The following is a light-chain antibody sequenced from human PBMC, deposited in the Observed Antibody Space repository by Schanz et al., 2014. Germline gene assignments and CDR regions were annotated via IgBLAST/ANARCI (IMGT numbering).Light chain of an antibody. CDR1: SSDVGGYNY. J-gene: IGLJ3*02. CDR2: DVS. CDR3: SSYTSSSTWV. Sequence: QSALTQPASVSGSPGQSITISCTGTSSDVGGYNYVSWYQQYPGKAPKLMIYDVSDRPSGVSNRFSGSKSGSTASLTISGLRAEDEADYYCSSYTSSSTWVFGGGTKLTVL. V-gene: IGLV2-14*01.